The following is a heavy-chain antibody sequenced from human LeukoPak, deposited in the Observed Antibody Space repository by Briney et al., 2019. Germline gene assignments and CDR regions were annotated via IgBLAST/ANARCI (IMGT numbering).Heavy chain of an antibody. J-gene: IGHJ6*02. CDR1: GYTFTSYD. CDR3: AKGYCSSTSCPWVYYYGMDV. V-gene: IGHV1-8*01. CDR2: MNPNSGNT. D-gene: IGHD2-2*01. Sequence: ASVTVSCKSSGYTFTSYDINWVRQATGQGLEWMGWMNPNSGNTGYAQKFQGRVTMTRNTSISTAYMELSSLRSEDTAVYYCAKGYCSSTSCPWVYYYGMDVWGQGTTVTVSS.